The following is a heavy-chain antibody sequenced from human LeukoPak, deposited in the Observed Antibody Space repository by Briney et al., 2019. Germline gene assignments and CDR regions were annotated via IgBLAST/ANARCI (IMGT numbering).Heavy chain of an antibody. CDR3: ARGFDGYYGFDI. CDR2: INQDGIEK. D-gene: IGHD5-24*01. CDR1: GFTFTTYW. Sequence: GGSLRLSCAASGFTFTTYWMSWVRHAPGKGLEWVANINQDGIEKYYVASVKGRFTISRDNAKNSMSMQMNSLRGEDTAVYYCARGFDGYYGFDIWGQGTMVTVSS. V-gene: IGHV3-7*05. J-gene: IGHJ3*02.